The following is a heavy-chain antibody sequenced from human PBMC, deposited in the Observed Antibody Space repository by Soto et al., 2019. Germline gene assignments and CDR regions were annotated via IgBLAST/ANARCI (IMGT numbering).Heavy chain of an antibody. CDR1: GFIFSSYA. J-gene: IGHJ4*02. CDR2: ISYNGRNT. D-gene: IGHD1-1*01. CDR3: ARELERTFDY. V-gene: IGHV3-30*04. Sequence: QVQLVESGGGVVQPGRSLRFSCAASGFIFSSYAMHWVRQAPGKGLEWVAVISYNGRNTYYADSVKGRFTISRDNSKNTLYLQMNSLRPEDTAVYYCARELERTFDYWGQGTLVTVSS.